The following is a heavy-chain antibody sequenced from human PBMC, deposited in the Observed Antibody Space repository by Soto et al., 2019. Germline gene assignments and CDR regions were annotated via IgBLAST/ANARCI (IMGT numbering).Heavy chain of an antibody. CDR2: IYYSGST. CDR3: ARFPLYGDYEGVIDY. J-gene: IGHJ4*02. D-gene: IGHD4-17*01. CDR1: GGSISSYY. Sequence: SETLSLTCTVSGGSISSYYWSWIRQTPGKGLEWIGYIYYSGSTNYNPSLKSRVTISVDTSKNQFSLKLSSVTAADTAVYYCARFPLYGDYEGVIDYWGQGTLVTVSS. V-gene: IGHV4-59*01.